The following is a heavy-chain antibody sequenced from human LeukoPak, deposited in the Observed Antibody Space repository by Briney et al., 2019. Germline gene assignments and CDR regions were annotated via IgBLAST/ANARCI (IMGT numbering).Heavy chain of an antibody. V-gene: IGHV3-74*01. CDR2: INGDGSST. CDR1: EFTFSSYW. D-gene: IGHD5-18*01. J-gene: IGHJ4*02. CDR3: AKVPSAMDGY. Sequence: GGSLRLSCVVSEFTFSSYWMHWVRQAPGKGLVWVSRINGDGSSTNYAESVKGRFTMSRDNSKNTLYLQMNSLRAEDTAVYYCAKVPSAMDGYWGQGTLVTVSS.